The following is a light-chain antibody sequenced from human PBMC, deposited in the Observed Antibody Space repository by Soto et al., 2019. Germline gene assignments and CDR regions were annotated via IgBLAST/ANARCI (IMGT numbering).Light chain of an antibody. CDR1: SSDVGGYNY. CDR2: DVS. Sequence: QSVLTQPASVSGSPGQSITISCTGTSSDVGGYNYVSWYQQYPDKAPKLMIYDVSNRPSGVSNRFSGSKSGNTASLTISGLQAEDEADYYCSSYTSSSTLYVFGTGTKVTVL. J-gene: IGLJ1*01. V-gene: IGLV2-14*01. CDR3: SSYTSSSTLYV.